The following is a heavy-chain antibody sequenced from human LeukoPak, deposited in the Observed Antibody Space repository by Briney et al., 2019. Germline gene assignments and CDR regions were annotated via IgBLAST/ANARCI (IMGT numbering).Heavy chain of an antibody. CDR1: GFTFGSYW. Sequence: GGSLRLSCVGSGFTFGSYWMSWVRQAPGKGLEWVANIKHDGSDHYYADSVAGRFTISRDNAKNSLYLEMSSLRAEVAAVYFCVRHPGSYNVLTGYSYYFDYWGQGTLVTVSS. D-gene: IGHD3-9*01. V-gene: IGHV3-7*01. CDR2: IKHDGSDH. J-gene: IGHJ4*02. CDR3: VRHPGSYNVLTGYSYYFDY.